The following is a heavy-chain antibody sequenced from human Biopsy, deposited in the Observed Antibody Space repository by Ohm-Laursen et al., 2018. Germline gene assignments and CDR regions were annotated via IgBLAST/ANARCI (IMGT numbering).Heavy chain of an antibody. Sequence: GSLRLSCSASGFTFHTYAMNWVRQAPGKGLEWDAHIDVSDYNTYYADSVRGRFTISRDNSKQMVHLEINSLTADDTAVYYCVKQWGGYNFDSWGQGTLVTVSS. V-gene: IGHV3-23*01. D-gene: IGHD1-14*01. J-gene: IGHJ5*01. CDR2: IDVSDYNT. CDR3: VKQWGGYNFDS. CDR1: GFTFHTYA.